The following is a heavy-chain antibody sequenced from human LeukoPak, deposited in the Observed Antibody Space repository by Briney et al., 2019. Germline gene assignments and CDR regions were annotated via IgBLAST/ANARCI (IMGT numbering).Heavy chain of an antibody. CDR3: AKTPTYSSNDAFDI. CDR1: GFTFSSYG. J-gene: IGHJ3*02. D-gene: IGHD6-13*01. V-gene: IGHV3-30*18. Sequence: PGGSLRLSCAASGFTFSSYGMHWVRQAPGKGLEWVAVISYDGSNKYYADSVKGRFTISRDNSKNTLYLQMNSLRAEDTAVYYCAKTPTYSSNDAFDIWGQGTMVTVSS. CDR2: ISYDGSNK.